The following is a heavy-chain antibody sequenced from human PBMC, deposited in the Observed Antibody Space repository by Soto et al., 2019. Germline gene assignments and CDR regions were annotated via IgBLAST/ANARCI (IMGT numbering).Heavy chain of an antibody. D-gene: IGHD6-13*01. CDR2: ISYDGRKK. Sequence: QVQLVESGGGVVQPGRSLRLSCAAPGFTFSNYAMHWVRHAPGQGLEWVAVISYDGRKKYYADSVKGRFTISRDNSKNTLYLQMSSLRVEDTAVFYCARGNSSSSAAFDYWGQGTLVTVSS. J-gene: IGHJ4*02. V-gene: IGHV3-30*04. CDR1: GFTFSNYA. CDR3: ARGNSSSSAAFDY.